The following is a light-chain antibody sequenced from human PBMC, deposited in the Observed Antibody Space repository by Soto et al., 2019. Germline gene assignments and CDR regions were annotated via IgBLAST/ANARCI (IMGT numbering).Light chain of an antibody. CDR1: QSVSSN. V-gene: IGKV3-15*01. CDR2: GAS. CDR3: QQYNNWPPWT. Sequence: EIVMTQSPATLSVSPGERATLSCRASQSVSSNLAWYQQKPGQAPMLVIYGASTRATGIPARFSGSGSGTEFTLTISSLKSEDFAVYYCQQYNNWPPWTFGQWTKVEIK. J-gene: IGKJ1*01.